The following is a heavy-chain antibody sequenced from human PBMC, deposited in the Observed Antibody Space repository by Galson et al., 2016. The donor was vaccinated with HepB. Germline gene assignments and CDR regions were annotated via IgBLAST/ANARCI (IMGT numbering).Heavy chain of an antibody. Sequence: SLRLSCAPSGFTFNRYTMNWVRQAPGKGLEWVAYISSSSSYIYYADSVKGRFTISRDNAKKSLYLQMNSLKTEDKAVYYCVRGPGMVGATGFDYWGQGTLVTVSS. J-gene: IGHJ4*02. D-gene: IGHD1-26*01. CDR2: ISSSSSYI. CDR1: GFTFNRYT. V-gene: IGHV3-21*04. CDR3: VRGPGMVGATGFDY.